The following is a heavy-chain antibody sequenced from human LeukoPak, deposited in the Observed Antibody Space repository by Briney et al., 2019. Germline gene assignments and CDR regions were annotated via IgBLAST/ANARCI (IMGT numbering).Heavy chain of an antibody. V-gene: IGHV3-11*04. J-gene: IGHJ4*02. CDR1: GFTYSDYY. CDR2: ISGSGSTI. Sequence: GGSLRLXCAASGFTYSDYYMRWIRQAPGKGLEWVSYISGSGSTIYYADSVKGRFTISRDNANNSLYLQMNSLRAEDTAVYYCARDPLYCSSTSCYDYWGQGTLVTVSS. D-gene: IGHD2-2*01. CDR3: ARDPLYCSSTSCYDY.